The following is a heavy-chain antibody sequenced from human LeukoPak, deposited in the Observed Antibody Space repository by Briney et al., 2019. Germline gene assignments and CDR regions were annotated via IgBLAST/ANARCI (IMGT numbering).Heavy chain of an antibody. J-gene: IGHJ1*01. CDR2: ISGGGDGT. V-gene: IGHV3-23*01. D-gene: IGHD2-21*02. Sequence: AGSLRLSCAASGFTFHTYGMAWVRQTPGKGLEWVSSISGGGDGTYYAHPVKGRFTISRDNANHTLYLQMNGLTAADTAFYYCAKVRGVGTHIWLLPWDLWGQGTLDTVSS. CDR3: AKVRGVGTHIWLLPWDL. CDR1: GFTFHTYG.